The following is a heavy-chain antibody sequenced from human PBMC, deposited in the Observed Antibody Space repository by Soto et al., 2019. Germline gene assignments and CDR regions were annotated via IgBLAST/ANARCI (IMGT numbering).Heavy chain of an antibody. CDR3: ARHQLVGDLEDYYGMDV. D-gene: IGHD6-6*01. J-gene: IGHJ6*02. V-gene: IGHV1-18*04. CDR1: GYTFTSYG. CDR2: ISAYNGNT. Sequence: ASVKVSCKASGYTFTSYGISWVRQAPGQGLEWMGWISAYNGNTNYAQKPQGRVTMTTDTSTSTAYMELRSLRSDDTAVYYCARHQLVGDLEDYYGMDVWGQGTTVTVSS.